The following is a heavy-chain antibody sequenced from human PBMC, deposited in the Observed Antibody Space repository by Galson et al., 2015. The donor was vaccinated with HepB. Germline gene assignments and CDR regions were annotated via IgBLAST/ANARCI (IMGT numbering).Heavy chain of an antibody. Sequence: SLRLSCAASGFTFPTHWMSWVRQAPGKGLEWVANIKHDGSERYYVDSVKGRFTISRDNAKNSLFLQMNSLRAEDTAVYYCAREGGVTTFYFGMDVWGQGTVVTVSS. CDR3: AREGGVTTFYFGMDV. J-gene: IGHJ6*02. V-gene: IGHV3-7*03. CDR2: IKHDGSER. D-gene: IGHD4-11*01. CDR1: GFTFPTHW.